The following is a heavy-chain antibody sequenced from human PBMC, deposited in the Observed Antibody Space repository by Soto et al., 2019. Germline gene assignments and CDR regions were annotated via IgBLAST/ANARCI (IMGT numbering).Heavy chain of an antibody. CDR2: VYSSGST. CDR1: GGSLSNYY. D-gene: IGHD3-10*01. V-gene: IGHV4-4*07. CDR3: AREKYDSGSYIPLFDN. J-gene: IGHJ4*02. Sequence: QVQLQESGPGLVKPSETLSLKCIVSGGSLSNYYWSWIRQPAGKGLEWIGRVYSSGSTNYNPSLKARVTMSVDTSKSQFSLKVNSVTAADTAVYYCAREKYDSGSYIPLFDNWGRGTLVTVSS.